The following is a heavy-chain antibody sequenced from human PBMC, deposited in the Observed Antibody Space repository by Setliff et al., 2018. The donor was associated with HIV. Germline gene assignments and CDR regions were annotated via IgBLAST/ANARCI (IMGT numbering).Heavy chain of an antibody. CDR1: GGSISSYY. D-gene: IGHD1-1*01. Sequence: LSLTCTVSGGSISSYYWSWIRQPPGKGLEWIGYIYYSGSTTYNPSLKSRVTISVDTSKNQFSLKLSSVTAADTAVYYCARHAPRNHDLAGVFYPYYMDVWGKGTTVTVSS. V-gene: IGHV4-59*08. J-gene: IGHJ6*03. CDR3: ARHAPRNHDLAGVFYPYYMDV. CDR2: IYYSGST.